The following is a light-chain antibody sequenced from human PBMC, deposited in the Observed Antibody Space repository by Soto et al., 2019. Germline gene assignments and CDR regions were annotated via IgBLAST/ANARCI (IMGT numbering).Light chain of an antibody. V-gene: IGLV1-47*02. J-gene: IGLJ2*01. CDR3: AAWDDSLSVLV. Sequence: QSVLTQPPSASGPPVQRGTISCSGSSSNIGSNYVYWYQQLPGTAPKLLIYSNNQRPSGVPDRFSGSKSGTSASLAISGLRSEDEADNYCAAWDDSLSVLVFGGGTKLTVL. CDR2: SNN. CDR1: SSNIGSNY.